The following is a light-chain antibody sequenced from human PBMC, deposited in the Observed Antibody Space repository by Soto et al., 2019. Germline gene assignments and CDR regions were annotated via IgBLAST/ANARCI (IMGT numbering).Light chain of an antibody. CDR1: SGHSSYA. Sequence: QLVLTQSPSASASLGASVKLICTLSSGHSSYAIAWHQQQPDKGPRYLMKLNSDGSHSKGDGIPDRFSGSSSGAERYLTISSLQSEDEADYYCQTWGSAVLFGGGTKVTVL. CDR2: LNSDGSH. J-gene: IGLJ2*01. V-gene: IGLV4-69*01. CDR3: QTWGSAVL.